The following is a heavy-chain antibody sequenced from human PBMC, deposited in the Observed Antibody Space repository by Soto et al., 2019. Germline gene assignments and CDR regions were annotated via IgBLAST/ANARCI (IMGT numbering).Heavy chain of an antibody. CDR3: ARSPCSRPYFDF. Sequence: GESLKISCQCSGYTFSNFWIGWVRQLPGKGLEWMGIIYPGDHETRYSPSFHGKVTISADKSINTAYLQWNSLEASDTAFYFCARSPCSRPYFDFWGQGALVTLSS. CDR1: GYTFSNFW. D-gene: IGHD6-13*01. J-gene: IGHJ4*02. V-gene: IGHV5-51*01. CDR2: IYPGDHET.